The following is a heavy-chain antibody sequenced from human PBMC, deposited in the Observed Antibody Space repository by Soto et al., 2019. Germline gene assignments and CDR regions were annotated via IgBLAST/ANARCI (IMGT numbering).Heavy chain of an antibody. V-gene: IGHV3-21*01. Sequence: EVQLVESGGGLVKPGGSLRLSCAASGFTFSSYSMNWVRQAPGKGLEWVSSISSSSSYIYYADSVKGRFTISRDNAKNSLYLQMTSLRAEDRAVYYCAGELFSGSPVYAYYGGMDVWGQGTTVTVSS. J-gene: IGHJ6*02. D-gene: IGHD1-26*01. CDR1: GFTFSSYS. CDR3: AGELFSGSPVYAYYGGMDV. CDR2: ISSSSSYI.